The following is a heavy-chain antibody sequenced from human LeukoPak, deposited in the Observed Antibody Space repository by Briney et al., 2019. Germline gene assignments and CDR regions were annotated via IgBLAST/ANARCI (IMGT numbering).Heavy chain of an antibody. Sequence: SETLSLTCTVSGGSISSYYWSWIRQPPGKGLEWIGYIYYSGSTNYKSSLKSRVTISVDTSKNQFSLKLSSVTAADTAVYYCARTTEGGYSNGYFYYYYMDVWGKGTTVTISS. CDR1: GGSISSYY. J-gene: IGHJ6*03. V-gene: IGHV4-59*01. CDR2: IYYSGST. D-gene: IGHD4-11*01. CDR3: ARTTEGGYSNGYFYYYYMDV.